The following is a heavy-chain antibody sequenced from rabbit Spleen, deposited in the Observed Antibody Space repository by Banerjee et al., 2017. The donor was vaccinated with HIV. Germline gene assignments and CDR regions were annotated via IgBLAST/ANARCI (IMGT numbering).Heavy chain of an antibody. V-gene: IGHV1S7*01. J-gene: IGHJ4*01. CDR1: GFDFSSYV. Sequence: QLVESGGGLVQPGGSLKLSCKASGFDFSSYVISWVRQAPGKGLEWIGYIDPIFGRTYYASGVNGRFPISSHNAQNTLYQQLNSLTAADTATYFCAREDVGGSVSLWGQGTLVTVS. CDR2: IDPIFGRT. CDR3: AREDVGGSVSL. D-gene: IGHD1-1*01.